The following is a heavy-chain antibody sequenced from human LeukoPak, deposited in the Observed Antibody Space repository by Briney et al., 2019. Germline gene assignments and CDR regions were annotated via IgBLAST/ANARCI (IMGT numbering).Heavy chain of an antibody. D-gene: IGHD1-26*01. CDR3: AKAFAFVGANFFGY. J-gene: IGHJ4*02. CDR2: IGDTT. V-gene: IGHV3-23*01. CDR1: GCTFSIYA. Sequence: PGGSLRLSCAASGCTFSIYAMSWVRQAPGKGLEWVSAIGDTTYYADSVEGRFTISRDNSKNTLYLQMNSLRAEDAAIYYCAKAFAFVGANFFGYWGQGTLVTVPS.